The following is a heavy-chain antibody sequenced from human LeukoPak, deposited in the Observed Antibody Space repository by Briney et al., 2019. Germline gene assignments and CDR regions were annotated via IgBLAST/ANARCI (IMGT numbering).Heavy chain of an antibody. CDR1: GYTFNSHY. D-gene: IGHD2-15*01. J-gene: IGHJ3*02. CDR2: ISGYNGKT. CDR3: ARGPGYCSGGSCYPREAFDI. Sequence: ASVKVSCKTSGYTFNSHYVGWVRQAPGQGLEWMGWISGYNGKTNYAQKLQGRVTMTTDTSASTAYMELSSLRSEDTAVYYCARGPGYCSGGSCYPREAFDIWGQGTMVTVSS. V-gene: IGHV1-18*01.